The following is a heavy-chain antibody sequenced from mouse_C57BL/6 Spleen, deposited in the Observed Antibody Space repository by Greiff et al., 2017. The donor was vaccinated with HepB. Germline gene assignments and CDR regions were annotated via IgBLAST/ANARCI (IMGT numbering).Heavy chain of an antibody. CDR1: GYTFTEYT. D-gene: IGHD2-5*01. J-gene: IGHJ3*01. CDR3: ARHEKAYSNYVPWFAY. V-gene: IGHV1-62-2*01. Sequence: VQLQESGAELVKPGASVKLSCKASGYTFTEYTIHWVKQRSGQGLEWIGWFYPGSGSIKYNEKFKDKATLTADKYSSTVYMELSRLTSEDSAVYFCARHEKAYSNYVPWFAYWGQGTLVTVSA. CDR2: FYPGSGSI.